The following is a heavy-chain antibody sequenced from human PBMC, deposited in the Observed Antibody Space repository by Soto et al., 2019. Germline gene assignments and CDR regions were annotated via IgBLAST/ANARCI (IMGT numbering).Heavy chain of an antibody. J-gene: IGHJ4*02. CDR3: ARDGYSSSWYTNY. D-gene: IGHD6-13*01. V-gene: IGHV1-3*01. CDR1: GYTFTSYA. Sequence: QVQLVQSGAEVKKPGASVKVSCKASGYTFTSYAMHWVRQAPGQRLEWMGWINAGNGNTKYSQKFQGRVTITRDTSASKAYMELSSLRSEDTAVYYCARDGYSSSWYTNYWGQGTLVTVSS. CDR2: INAGNGNT.